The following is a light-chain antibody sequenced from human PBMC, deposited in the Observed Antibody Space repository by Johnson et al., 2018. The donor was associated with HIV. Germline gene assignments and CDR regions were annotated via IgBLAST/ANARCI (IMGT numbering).Light chain of an antibody. CDR3: GAWDSSLSAALYG. V-gene: IGLV1-51*01. J-gene: IGLJ1*01. CDR1: SSNIGNNY. CDR2: DND. Sequence: QSVLTQPPSVSAAPGQKVTISCSGRSSNIGNNYISWYQHLPGTAPKLLIYDNDKRPSGIPDRFSGSKSGTSATLGITGLQTGDEADYYCGAWDSSLSAALYGFGTGTEVTVL.